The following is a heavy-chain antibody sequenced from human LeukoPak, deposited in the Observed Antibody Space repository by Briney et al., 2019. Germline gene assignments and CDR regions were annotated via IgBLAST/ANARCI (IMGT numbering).Heavy chain of an antibody. J-gene: IGHJ4*02. V-gene: IGHV4-59*08. D-gene: IGHD6-19*01. CDR3: ARHGRAVAGDFDY. Sequence: KPSETLSLTCTVSGGSISSYYWSWIRQPPGKGLEWIGYIYYSGSTTYNPSLKSRVTISVDTSKNQFPLKLRSVTAADTAVYYCARHGRAVAGDFDYWGQGTLVTVSS. CDR1: GGSISSYY. CDR2: IYYSGST.